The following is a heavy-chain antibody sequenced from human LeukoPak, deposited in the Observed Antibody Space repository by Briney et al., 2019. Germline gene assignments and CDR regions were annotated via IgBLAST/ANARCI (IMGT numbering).Heavy chain of an antibody. J-gene: IGHJ4*02. CDR2: IIPIFGTA. Sequence: HRASVNVSCKASGGTFSSYAISWVRQAPGQGLEWMGGIIPIFGTANYAQKFQGRVTITADESTSTAYMELSSLKTEDTAVYYCTTEITIFGVVIMGIDYWGQGTLVTVSS. CDR1: GGTFSSYA. D-gene: IGHD3-3*01. CDR3: TTEITIFGVVIMGIDY. V-gene: IGHV1-69*13.